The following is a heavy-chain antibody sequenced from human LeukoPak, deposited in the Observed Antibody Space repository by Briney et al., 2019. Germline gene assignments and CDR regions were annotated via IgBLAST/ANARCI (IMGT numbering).Heavy chain of an antibody. V-gene: IGHV3-9*01. J-gene: IGHJ4*02. Sequence: GRSLRLSCAASGFTFDDYAMHWVRQAPGKGLEWVSGISWNSGSIGYADSVKGRFTISRDNAKNSLYLQMNSLRAEDTALYYCAKDIGSVKNYWGQGTLVTVSS. CDR3: AKDIGSVKNY. CDR2: ISWNSGSI. D-gene: IGHD6-25*01. CDR1: GFTFDDYA.